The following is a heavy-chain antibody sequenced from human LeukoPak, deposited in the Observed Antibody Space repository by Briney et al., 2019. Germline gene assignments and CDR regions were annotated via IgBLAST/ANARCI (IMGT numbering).Heavy chain of an antibody. V-gene: IGHV1-2*02. CDR2: INPNSGGT. CDR1: GYTFTGYY. J-gene: IGHJ5*02. D-gene: IGHD6-13*01. CDR3: ARHSSSYYSRIDP. Sequence: ASVKVSCKASGYTFTGYYMHWVRQAPGQGLEWMGWINPNSGGTNYAQKFQGRVTMTRDTSISTAYMELSRLRSDDTAVYYCARHSSSYYSRIDPWGQGTLVTVSS.